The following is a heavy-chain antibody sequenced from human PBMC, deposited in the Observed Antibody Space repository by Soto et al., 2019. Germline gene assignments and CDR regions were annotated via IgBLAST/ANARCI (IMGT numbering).Heavy chain of an antibody. J-gene: IGHJ6*02. CDR2: IIPIFGTA. CDR3: ARDKGREGYNCYYGMDV. V-gene: IGHV1-69*13. Sequence: GASVKVSCKASGGTFSSYAISWVRQAPGQGLEWMGGIIPIFGTANYAQKFQGRVTITADESTSTAYMELSSLRSEDTAVYYCARDKGREGYNCYYGMDVWGQGTTVTVS. D-gene: IGHD1-26*01. CDR1: GGTFSSYA.